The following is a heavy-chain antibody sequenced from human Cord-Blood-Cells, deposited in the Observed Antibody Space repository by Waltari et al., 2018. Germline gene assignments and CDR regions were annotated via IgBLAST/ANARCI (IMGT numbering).Heavy chain of an antibody. Sequence: EVQLVESGGGLVQPGGSLRLSCAASGFTFSSYWMSWVRQAPGKGLEWVANRKEDGSEKYYVDSVKGRFTISRDNAKNSLYLQMNSLRAEDTAVYYCARDLTAAANWFDPWGQGTLVTVSS. CDR1: GFTFSSYW. J-gene: IGHJ5*02. V-gene: IGHV3-7*01. D-gene: IGHD6-13*01. CDR3: ARDLTAAANWFDP. CDR2: RKEDGSEK.